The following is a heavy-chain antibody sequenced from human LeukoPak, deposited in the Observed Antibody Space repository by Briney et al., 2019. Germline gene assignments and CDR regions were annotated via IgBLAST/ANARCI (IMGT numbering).Heavy chain of an antibody. V-gene: IGHV3-43*02. Sequence: GGSLRLSCAASGFTFDDYAMHWVRHAPGKGLEWVSLISGDGGSTYYADSVKGRFTISRDNSKNSPYLQMNSLRTEDTALYYCAKGYDMVWYFDYWGQGTLVTVSS. D-gene: IGHD5/OR15-5a*01. CDR1: GFTFDDYA. CDR3: AKGYDMVWYFDY. J-gene: IGHJ4*02. CDR2: ISGDGGST.